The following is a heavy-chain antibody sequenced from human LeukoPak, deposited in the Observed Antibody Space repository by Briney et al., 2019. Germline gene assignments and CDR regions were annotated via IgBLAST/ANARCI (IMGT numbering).Heavy chain of an antibody. D-gene: IGHD3-22*01. CDR1: GFTFDDYG. Sequence: GGSLRLSCATSGFTFDDYGMAWVRQVPGKGLEWVSTISGSGGSTYYADSVKGRFTISRDNSKNTLYLHMNSLRAEDTAVYFCAKREYYDSSGYSDFWGQGTLVTVSS. V-gene: IGHV3-23*01. CDR3: AKREYYDSSGYSDF. CDR2: ISGSGGST. J-gene: IGHJ4*02.